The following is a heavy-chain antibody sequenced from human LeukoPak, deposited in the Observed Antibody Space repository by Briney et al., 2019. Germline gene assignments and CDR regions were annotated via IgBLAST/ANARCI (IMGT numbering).Heavy chain of an antibody. V-gene: IGHV3-30*18. J-gene: IGHJ4*02. CDR3: AKARPGYSSGWYYSY. CDR2: ISFDGSNK. Sequence: PGGSLRLSCAASGFTFSSHGMHWVRQAPGKGLEWVALISFDGSNKYHADSVKGRFTISRDNSKNTLYLQMNSLRVEDTAVYYCAKARPGYSSGWYYSYWGQGTLVTVSS. CDR1: GFTFSSHG. D-gene: IGHD6-19*01.